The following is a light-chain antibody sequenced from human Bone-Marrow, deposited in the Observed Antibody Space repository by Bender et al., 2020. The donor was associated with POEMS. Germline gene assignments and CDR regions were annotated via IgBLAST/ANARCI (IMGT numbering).Light chain of an antibody. CDR1: SSDVGSYIL. CDR2: DVT. V-gene: IGLV2-14*02. Sequence: CTGTSSDVGSYILVSWYQQHPGKAPKLIIYDVTVRPSGIPSRFSGSKSGNAASLSISGLQAEDEADYYCTSYTSSGTLYIFGTGTKVTVL. J-gene: IGLJ1*01. CDR3: TSYTSSGTLYI.